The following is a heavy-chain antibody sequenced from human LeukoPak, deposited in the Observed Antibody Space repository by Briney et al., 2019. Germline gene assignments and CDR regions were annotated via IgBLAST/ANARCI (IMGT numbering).Heavy chain of an antibody. Sequence: SETLFLTCTVSGGSISSYYWSWIRQPPGKGLEWIGDIYYSGSTNYNPSLKSRVTISVDASKNQFSLKLSSVTAADTAVYYCARQRWFDPWGQGTLVTVSS. CDR2: IYYSGST. CDR1: GGSISSYY. J-gene: IGHJ5*02. V-gene: IGHV4-59*08. CDR3: ARQRWFDP.